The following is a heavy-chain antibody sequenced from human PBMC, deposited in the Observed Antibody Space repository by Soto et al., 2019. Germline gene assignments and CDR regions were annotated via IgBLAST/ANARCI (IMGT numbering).Heavy chain of an antibody. V-gene: IGHV2-5*02. CDR3: AHSLWFGDCSWFDP. D-gene: IGHD3-10*01. Sequence: QITLKESGPTLVKPTQTLTLTCTFSGFSLSTSGVGVGWIRQPPGKALEWLALIYWDDDKRYSPSLKSRLTIPKDTSKNQVVLTMTNMDPVDTATYYCAHSLWFGDCSWFDPWGQGTLVTVSS. CDR1: GFSLSTSGVG. CDR2: IYWDDDK. J-gene: IGHJ5*02.